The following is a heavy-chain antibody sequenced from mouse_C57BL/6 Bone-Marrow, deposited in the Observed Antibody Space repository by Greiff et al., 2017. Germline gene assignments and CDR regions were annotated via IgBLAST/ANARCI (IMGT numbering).Heavy chain of an antibody. CDR2: IDPSDSYT. J-gene: IGHJ1*03. CDR1: GYTFTSYW. Sequence: QVQLQQPGAELVMPGASVKLSCKASGYTFTSYWMHWVKQRPAQGLEWIGEIDPSDSYTNYNQKFKGKSTLTVDKSSSTAYMQLSSLTSEDSAVYYCAREDYGNFDVWGTGTTVTVAS. CDR3: AREDYGNFDV. D-gene: IGHD1-1*01. V-gene: IGHV1-69*01.